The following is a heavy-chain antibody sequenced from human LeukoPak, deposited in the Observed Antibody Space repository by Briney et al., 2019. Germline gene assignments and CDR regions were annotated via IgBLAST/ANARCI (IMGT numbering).Heavy chain of an antibody. V-gene: IGHV3-66*01. CDR1: GFSVSGSY. Sequence: GGSLRLSCAASGFSVSGSYMSWVRQAPGKGLEWVSVLYAGGSTYFADSVKARFIISRDNSKNTLYLQMNSLRVEDTAIYYCATLARRVTTILDYWGQGTLVTVSS. CDR2: LYAGGST. J-gene: IGHJ4*02. D-gene: IGHD2-21*02. CDR3: ATLARRVTTILDY.